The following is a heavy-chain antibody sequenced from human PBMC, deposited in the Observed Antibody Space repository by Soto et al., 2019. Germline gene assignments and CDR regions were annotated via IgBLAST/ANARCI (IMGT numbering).Heavy chain of an antibody. CDR2: IIPIFGTA. Sequence: QMQLVQSGAEVKKPGSSVKVSCKASGGTFSSYAISWVRQAPGQGLAWMGGIIPIFGTANYAQKFQGRVTITADKSTRTAYMELSSLRSEDTAVYYCASVYYYDSSGYYYPYFDYWGQGTLVTVSS. CDR3: ASVYYYDSSGYYYPYFDY. V-gene: IGHV1-69*06. D-gene: IGHD3-22*01. CDR1: GGTFSSYA. J-gene: IGHJ4*02.